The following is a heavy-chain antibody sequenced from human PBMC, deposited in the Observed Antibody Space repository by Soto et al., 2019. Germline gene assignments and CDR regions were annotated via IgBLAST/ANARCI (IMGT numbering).Heavy chain of an antibody. CDR2: IYPGDSDT. D-gene: IGHD2-2*01. Sequence: PGESLKISCKGSGYSFTSYWIGWVRQMPGKGLEWMGIIYPGDSDTRYSPSFQGQVTISADKSISTAYLQWSSLKASDTAMYYCARFDYLYCSSTSCYPGGLSFDYWGQGTLVTVSS. V-gene: IGHV5-51*01. CDR3: ARFDYLYCSSTSCYPGGLSFDY. J-gene: IGHJ4*02. CDR1: GYSFTSYW.